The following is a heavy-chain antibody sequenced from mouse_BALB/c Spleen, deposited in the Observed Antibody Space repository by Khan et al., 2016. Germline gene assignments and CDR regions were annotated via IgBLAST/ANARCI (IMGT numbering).Heavy chain of an antibody. CDR3: AREGTVPLLDC. Sequence: DLVKPGASVKLSCKASGYTFTSYWSNWIIQRPGQGLEWIGRSAPGSGNNYFHEMYNGKATMTVDTSPNTTYMHLSSLSSDDSAVYFLAREGTVPLLDCWGQGTSVTVSS. V-gene: IGHV1S41*01. CDR1: GYTFTSYW. J-gene: IGHJ4*01. D-gene: IGHD1-1*01. CDR2: SAPGSGNN.